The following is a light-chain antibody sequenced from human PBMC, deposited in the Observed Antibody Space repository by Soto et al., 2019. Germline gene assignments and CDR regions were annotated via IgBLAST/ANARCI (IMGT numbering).Light chain of an antibody. J-gene: IGLJ2*01. V-gene: IGLV1-40*01. CDR3: QSYDNSLSGSRV. CDR1: SSNIGAGYD. CDR2: GNI. Sequence: QSVLTQPPSVSGAPGQRVTIPCTGSSSNIGAGYDVHWYQQLPGTAPKLPIYGNINRPSGVPDRFSGSKSGTSASLAITGLQAEDEADYYCQSYDNSLSGSRVFGGGTKLTVL.